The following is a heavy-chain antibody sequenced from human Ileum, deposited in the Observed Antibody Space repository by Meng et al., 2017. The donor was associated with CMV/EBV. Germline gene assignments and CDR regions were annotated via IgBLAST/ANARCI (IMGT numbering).Heavy chain of an antibody. J-gene: IGHJ5*02. V-gene: IGHV4-34*01. Sequence: VQLRQWVSGLLKPSEALSPTWGVYGWSFSNYYWSWIRQSPGKGLEWIGEIHPSGSTYYNPSLNSRVTMSVDTSKNQFSLNLRSVTAADTAVYYCSRGADAYKSGRSWGQGTLVTVSS. CDR2: IHPSGST. CDR3: SRGADAYKSGRS. CDR1: GWSFSNYY. D-gene: IGHD5-24*01.